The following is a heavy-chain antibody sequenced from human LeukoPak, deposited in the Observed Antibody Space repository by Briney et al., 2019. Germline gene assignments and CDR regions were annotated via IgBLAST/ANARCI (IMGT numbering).Heavy chain of an antibody. CDR1: GFTFSSYA. CDR2: ITGSGGST. CDR3: AKTSFGNYYNSYDY. Sequence: GGSLRLSCAASGFTFSSYAMNWVRRAPGKGLEWVSGITGSGGSTYYADSVKGRFTISRDNSKNTLYVQLNNLRAEDTAVYYCAKTSFGNYYNSYDYWGQGTLVTVSS. V-gene: IGHV3-23*01. J-gene: IGHJ4*02. D-gene: IGHD3-22*01.